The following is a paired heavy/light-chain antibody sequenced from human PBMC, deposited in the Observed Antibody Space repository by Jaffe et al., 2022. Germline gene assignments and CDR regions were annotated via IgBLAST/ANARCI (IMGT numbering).Light chain of an antibody. CDR3: LQGRQTPRT. V-gene: IGKV2-28*01. CDR2: LVS. CDR1: QSLLHSNGYNY. J-gene: IGKJ3*01. Sequence: IVMTQSPLFLSVTPGEPASISCRSSQSLLHSNGYNYLDWYLQKPGQAPQLLIYLVSNRASGVPDRFSGSGSGTDFTLKISSVMPEDIGVYYCLQGRQTPRTFGPGTKLDMK.
Heavy chain of an antibody. CDR3: VKLSSGNDAFDV. V-gene: IGHV1-69-2*01. Sequence: EVQLEQSGAEVKRPGSTVKVSCKVSGYPFSDYYMNWVFQAPGKGLDLMGYIDPQDGEAIYAEKFQGKVTLTADTSRNIAYLEVSDLTSDDTGVYFCVKLSSGNDAFDVWGQGTLVTVSS. CDR2: IDPQDGEA. D-gene: IGHD2-15*01. CDR1: GYPFSDYY. J-gene: IGHJ3*01.